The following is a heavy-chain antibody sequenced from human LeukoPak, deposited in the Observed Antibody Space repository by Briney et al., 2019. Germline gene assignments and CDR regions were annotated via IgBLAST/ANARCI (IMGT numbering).Heavy chain of an antibody. V-gene: IGHV1-2*02. CDR2: IDPKSGGT. CDR3: ARGYCRAGDCYSFDY. D-gene: IGHD2-21*02. Sequence: ASVKVSCKASGYTFSGYYIHWVRQAPGQGLEWMGWIDPKSGGTNYAQKFHGRVTMTRDTSISTAYMELSRLRTDDTAVYYCARGYCRAGDCYSFDYWGQGTLVTVSS. J-gene: IGHJ4*02. CDR1: GYTFSGYY.